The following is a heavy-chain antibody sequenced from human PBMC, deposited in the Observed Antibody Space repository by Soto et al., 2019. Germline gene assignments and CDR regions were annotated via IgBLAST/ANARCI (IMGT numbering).Heavy chain of an antibody. CDR3: ARDKSPHDFSGGSCYPSALFDP. D-gene: IGHD2-15*01. Sequence: GASVKVSCKASGYTFTSYAMHWVRQAPGQRLEWMGWINAGNGNTKYSQKFQGRVTITRDTSASTAYMELSSLRSEDTAVYYCARDKSPHDFSGGSCYPSALFDPWGQGTLVTVSS. V-gene: IGHV1-3*01. J-gene: IGHJ5*02. CDR2: INAGNGNT. CDR1: GYTFTSYA.